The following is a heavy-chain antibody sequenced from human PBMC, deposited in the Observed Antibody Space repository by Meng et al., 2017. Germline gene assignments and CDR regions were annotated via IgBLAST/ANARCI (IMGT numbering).Heavy chain of an antibody. Sequence: ESLKISCAVSGYSISSGYYWGWIRQPPGKGLEWIGSIYHSGSTYYNPSLKSRVTISVDTSKSQFSLKLSSVTAADTAVYYCARAGDGDYGVYYYYYGMDVWAQGPT. CDR1: GYSISSGYY. D-gene: IGHD4-17*01. CDR2: IYHSGST. J-gene: IGHJ6*02. V-gene: IGHV4-38-2*01. CDR3: ARAGDGDYGVYYYYYGMDV.